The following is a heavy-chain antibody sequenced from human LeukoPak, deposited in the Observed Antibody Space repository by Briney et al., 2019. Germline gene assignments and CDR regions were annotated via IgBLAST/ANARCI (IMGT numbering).Heavy chain of an antibody. D-gene: IGHD1-26*01. V-gene: IGHV3-73*01. J-gene: IGHJ5*02. CDR2: IDKKDKGYAT. Sequence: GGSLRLSCAASGFTFSGSAIHWVRQSSGKGLEWVGQIDKKDKGYATATAYAASVKGRFTISRDDSINTAYLQMKSLKTEDTALYYCTRDGGTYNWFAPGGQGTLVTVSS. CDR3: TRDGGTYNWFAP. CDR1: GFTFSGSA.